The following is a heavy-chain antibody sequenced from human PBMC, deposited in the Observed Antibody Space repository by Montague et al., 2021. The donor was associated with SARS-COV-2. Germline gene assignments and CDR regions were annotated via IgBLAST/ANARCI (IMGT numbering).Heavy chain of an antibody. CDR2: ISSRGYT. J-gene: IGHJ4*02. V-gene: IGHV4-39*01. CDR3: ARDYDDYLDF. CDR1: GGSIRSSSFY. Sequence: SETLSLTCTVSGGSIRSSSFYWGWIRQPPGMGLEWIGTISSRGYTYYNPSLKSRVTIFVDTSKNQFSLKLSSVTAADTAVYYCARDYDDYLDFWGQGNLVTVSS. D-gene: IGHD4-17*01.